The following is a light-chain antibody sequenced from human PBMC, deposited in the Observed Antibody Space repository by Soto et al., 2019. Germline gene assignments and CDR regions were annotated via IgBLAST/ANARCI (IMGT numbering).Light chain of an antibody. J-gene: IGKJ4*01. CDR3: KHAYWFPLT. CDR1: QGISSW. Sequence: DLQMTPSPSSVSASVGDRVTITCRASQGISSWLAWYQQKPGKAPKLLIYAASNLQSGVRSRFIGNGSGTDFSLTTTSLQPEDFATYYCKHAYWFPLTFGGGTKVEIK. V-gene: IGKV1D-12*01. CDR2: AAS.